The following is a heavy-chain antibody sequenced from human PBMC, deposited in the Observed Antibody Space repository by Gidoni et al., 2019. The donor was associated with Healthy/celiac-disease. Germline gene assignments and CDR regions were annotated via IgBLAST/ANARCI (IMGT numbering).Heavy chain of an antibody. CDR2: INTNTGNP. Sequence: QVQLVQSGSELQKPGASVKVSCKASGYTFTSYAMNWVRQAPGQGLEWMGWINTNTGNPTYAQGCTGRFVFSLDTSVSTAYLQISSLKAEDTAVYYCAREHYGSGNDAFDIWGQGTMVTVSS. J-gene: IGHJ3*02. V-gene: IGHV7-4-1*02. CDR1: GYTFTSYA. D-gene: IGHD3-10*01. CDR3: AREHYGSGNDAFDI.